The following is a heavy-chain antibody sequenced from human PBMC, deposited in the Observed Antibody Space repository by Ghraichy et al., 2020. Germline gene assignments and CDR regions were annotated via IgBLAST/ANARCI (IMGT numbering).Heavy chain of an antibody. V-gene: IGHV3-21*01. J-gene: IGHJ6*02. D-gene: IGHD6-13*01. CDR1: GFTFSSYS. CDR2: ISSSSSYI. Sequence: GGSLRLSCAASGFTFSSYSMNWVRQAPGKGLEWVSSISSSSSYIYYADSVKGRFTISRDNAKNSLYLQMNSLRAEDTAVYYCARDGSAAGTNYYYGMDVWGQGTTVTVSS. CDR3: ARDGSAAGTNYYYGMDV.